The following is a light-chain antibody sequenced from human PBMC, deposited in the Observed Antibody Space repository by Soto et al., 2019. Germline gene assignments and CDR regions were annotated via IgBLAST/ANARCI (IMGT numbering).Light chain of an antibody. V-gene: IGLV2-14*01. CDR2: DVS. Sequence: QSVLTQPASVSGSPGQSITVSCIGTSSDVGAYNYVSWYQQHPGKAPKLIIRDVSDRPSGVSTRFSGSKSGNTASLTISGLQAEDEAYYYCSSYASINTQLFGGGTKVTVL. CDR3: SSYASINTQL. CDR1: SSDVGAYNY. J-gene: IGLJ2*01.